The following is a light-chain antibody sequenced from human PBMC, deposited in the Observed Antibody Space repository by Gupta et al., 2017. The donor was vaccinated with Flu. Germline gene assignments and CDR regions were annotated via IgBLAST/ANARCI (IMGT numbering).Light chain of an antibody. Sequence: IISCTGTSSDIGAYIYVSWYQQHPGKAPKLVIYEVTRRPSGVSDRFSASKSGNTASLTISGLQAEDEADYYCTSYAANSKWVFGGGTKLTVL. CDR3: TSYAANSKWV. J-gene: IGLJ2*01. CDR1: SSDIGAYIY. V-gene: IGLV2-14*01. CDR2: EVT.